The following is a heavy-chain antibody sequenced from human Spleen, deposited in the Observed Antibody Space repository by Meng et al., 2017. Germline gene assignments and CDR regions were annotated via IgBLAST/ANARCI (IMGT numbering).Heavy chain of an antibody. V-gene: IGHV3-72*01. Sequence: EVQLVESGGGLVQPGGSLRLSCAASGYTVSDDYMDWVRQAPGKGLERVGRIRNKANGNTIEYAASVKGRFTVSRDDSKNSVYLQMNSLKTEDTAVYFCARSIAVAGPWGQGALVTVSS. D-gene: IGHD6-19*01. CDR1: GYTVSDDY. CDR2: IRNKANGNTI. J-gene: IGHJ5*02. CDR3: ARSIAVAGP.